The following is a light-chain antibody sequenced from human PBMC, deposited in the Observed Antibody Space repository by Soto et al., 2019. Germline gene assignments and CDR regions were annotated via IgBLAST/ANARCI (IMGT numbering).Light chain of an antibody. CDR1: QSVSNNY. CDR3: HGCASLNL. Sequence: GEKATGSGRASQSVSNNYLAWYQQKPGQAPRLLIYGASNRATGIPDRFRGCGSGTEFALPIYGVARADVGVNIWHGCASLNLFCQGTKVDIK. J-gene: IGKJ2*01. V-gene: IGKV3-20*01. CDR2: GAS.